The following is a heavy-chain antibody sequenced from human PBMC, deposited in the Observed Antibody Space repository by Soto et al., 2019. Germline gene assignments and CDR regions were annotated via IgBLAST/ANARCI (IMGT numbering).Heavy chain of an antibody. Sequence: SETLSLTCAVYGGSFSGYYWSWIRQPPGKGLEWIGEINHSGSTNYNPSLKSRVTISVDTSKNQFSLKLSSVTAADTAVYYCARDLRQLWGEFDYWGQGTLVTVSS. J-gene: IGHJ4*02. CDR3: ARDLRQLWGEFDY. CDR2: INHSGST. CDR1: GGSFSGYY. D-gene: IGHD5-18*01. V-gene: IGHV4-34*01.